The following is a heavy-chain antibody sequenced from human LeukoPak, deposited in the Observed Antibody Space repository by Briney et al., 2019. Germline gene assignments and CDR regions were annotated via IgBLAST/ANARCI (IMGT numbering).Heavy chain of an antibody. CDR1: GYTFTGYY. Sequence: GASVKVSCKASGYTFTGYYMHWVRQAPGQGLEWMGWINPNSGGTNYAQKFQGSVTMTRDTSISTAYMELSRLRSDDTAVYYCARVHYDILTGYYYFDYWGQGTLVTVSS. CDR3: ARVHYDILTGYYYFDY. CDR2: INPNSGGT. D-gene: IGHD3-9*01. J-gene: IGHJ4*02. V-gene: IGHV1-2*02.